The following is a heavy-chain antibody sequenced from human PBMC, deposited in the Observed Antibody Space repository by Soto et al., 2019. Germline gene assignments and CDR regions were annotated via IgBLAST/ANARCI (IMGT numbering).Heavy chain of an antibody. Sequence: KTTETLSLTCAVYGGSFSGYYWSWIRQPPGKGLEWIGEINHSGSTNYNPSLKSRVTISVDTSKNQFSLKLSSVTAADTAVYYCARGLLLWFGTKAFDIWGQGTMVTVSS. CDR1: GGSFSGYY. CDR3: ARGLLLWFGTKAFDI. D-gene: IGHD3-10*01. CDR2: INHSGST. V-gene: IGHV4-34*01. J-gene: IGHJ3*02.